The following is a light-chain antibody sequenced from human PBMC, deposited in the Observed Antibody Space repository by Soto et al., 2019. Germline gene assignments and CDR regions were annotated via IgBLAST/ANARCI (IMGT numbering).Light chain of an antibody. Sequence: QAVVTQEPSLTVSPGGTVTLTCASSTGAVTSAYYPNWFQQKPGQAPRSLIYNTSKKYSWTPARFSGSLLGGKAALTLSGVQPEDEAEYYCLLYCSGGWVFGGGTKVTVL. V-gene: IGLV7-43*01. J-gene: IGLJ3*02. CDR2: NTS. CDR1: TGAVTSAYY. CDR3: LLYCSGGWV.